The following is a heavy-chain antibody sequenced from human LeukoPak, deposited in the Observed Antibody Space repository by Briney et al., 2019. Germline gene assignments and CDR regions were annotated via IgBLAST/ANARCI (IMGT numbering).Heavy chain of an antibody. CDR1: GGSISSSSYY. J-gene: IGHJ4*02. V-gene: IGHV4-39*01. CDR3: ARVITVRGVIFDY. Sequence: SETLSLTCTVSGGSISSSSYYWGWIRQPPGKGLEWIGSIYYSGSTYYNPSLKSRVTISVDTSKNQFSLKLSSVTAADTAVYYCARVITVRGVIFDYWGQGTPVTVSS. D-gene: IGHD3-16*01. CDR2: IYYSGST.